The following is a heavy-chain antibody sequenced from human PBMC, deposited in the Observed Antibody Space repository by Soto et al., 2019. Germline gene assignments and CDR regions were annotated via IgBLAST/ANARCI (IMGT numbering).Heavy chain of an antibody. V-gene: IGHV3-23*01. CDR1: GFTFSSYA. Sequence: GGSLRLSCAASGFTFSSYAMSWVRQAPGKGLEWVSAISGSGGSTYYADSVKGRFTISRDNSKNTLYLQMNSLRAEDTAVYYCAKDLPAPGGAVAGTPDYWGQGTLVTVSS. CDR3: AKDLPAPGGAVAGTPDY. CDR2: ISGSGGST. J-gene: IGHJ4*02. D-gene: IGHD6-19*01.